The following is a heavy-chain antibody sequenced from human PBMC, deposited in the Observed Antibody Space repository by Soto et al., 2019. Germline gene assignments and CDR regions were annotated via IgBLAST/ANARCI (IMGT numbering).Heavy chain of an antibody. V-gene: IGHV3-23*01. J-gene: IGHJ6*02. CDR3: AKGLRSPFYYGMDV. Sequence: GGSLRLSCAASGVTFSSYAMGWVRQAPGKGLEWVSAISGSGGSTYYADSVKGRFTISRDNSKNTLYLQMNSLRAEDTAVYYCAKGLRSPFYYGMDVWGQGTTVTVSS. CDR2: ISGSGGST. D-gene: IGHD5-18*01. CDR1: GVTFSSYA.